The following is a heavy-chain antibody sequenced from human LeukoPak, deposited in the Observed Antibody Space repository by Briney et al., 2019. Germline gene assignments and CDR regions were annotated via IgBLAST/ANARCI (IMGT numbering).Heavy chain of an antibody. CDR2: ISSSSSYI. CDR1: GFTFSSYT. Sequence: GESLRLSCVASGFTFSSYTLNWVRQAPGKGLEWVSSISSSSSYIYYADSVKGRFTISRDNAKNSLYLQMNSLRAEDTAVYYCAKDQRGYSDTSGYTYFDYWGQGTLVTVSS. D-gene: IGHD3-22*01. V-gene: IGHV3-21*01. CDR3: AKDQRGYSDTSGYTYFDY. J-gene: IGHJ4*02.